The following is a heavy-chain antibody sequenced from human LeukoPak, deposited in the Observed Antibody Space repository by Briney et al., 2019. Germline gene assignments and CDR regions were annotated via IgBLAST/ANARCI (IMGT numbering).Heavy chain of an antibody. V-gene: IGHV3-11*01. D-gene: IGHD2-2*01. Sequence: AGGSLRLSCAASGFTFSDYYMIWLGQAPGKGLEWVSYISPSGTTFFYADSVKGRFTISSDNATSSLSLQMNSLRAEDSAVYYCARYQGLGDWGQGTLVTGS. CDR2: ISPSGTTF. CDR1: GFTFSDYY. CDR3: ARYQGLGD. J-gene: IGHJ4*02.